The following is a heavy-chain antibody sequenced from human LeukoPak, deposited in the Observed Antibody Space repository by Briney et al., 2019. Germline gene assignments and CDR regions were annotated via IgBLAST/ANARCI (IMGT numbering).Heavy chain of an antibody. Sequence: PGGSLRLSCAASGFTFSSYGIHWVRQAPAKGLEWVAVIWYDGSNKYYADSVKGRFTISRDNSKNTLYLQMNSLRAEDTALYYCARELSPVVKYYFEYWGQGTLVTVSP. CDR1: GFTFSSYG. J-gene: IGHJ4*02. CDR2: IWYDGSNK. CDR3: ARELSPVVKYYFEY. V-gene: IGHV3-33*01. D-gene: IGHD3-22*01.